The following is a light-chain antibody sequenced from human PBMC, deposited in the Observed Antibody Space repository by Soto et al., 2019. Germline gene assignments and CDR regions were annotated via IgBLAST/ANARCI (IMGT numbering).Light chain of an antibody. CDR1: QSVSTK. J-gene: IGKJ2*01. Sequence: EVVMTQSPATLSVSPGERGTLSCRASQSVSTKLLWFQQKPGQDPRLLIYGASTRASGIPARFSGSGSGTDFTLTISSLQSEDFAVYYCLQYNNWPYTFGQGTKLEIK. CDR3: LQYNNWPYT. CDR2: GAS. V-gene: IGKV3-15*01.